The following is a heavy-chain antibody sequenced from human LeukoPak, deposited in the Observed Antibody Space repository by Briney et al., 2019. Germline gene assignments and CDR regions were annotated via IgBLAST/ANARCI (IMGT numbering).Heavy chain of an antibody. CDR3: ARDFASTVSTPPYYYYYYMDV. CDR1: GFTVSSNY. D-gene: IGHD4-11*01. J-gene: IGHJ6*03. V-gene: IGHV3-66*02. CDR2: ISSGGST. Sequence: GGSLRLSCAASGFTVSSNYMSWVRQAPGRGLEWVSDISSGGSTYYADYVKGRFTISRDNSKNSQYLQMNSLRAEDPAVYYCARDFASTVSTPPYYYYYYMDVWGKGTTVTVSS.